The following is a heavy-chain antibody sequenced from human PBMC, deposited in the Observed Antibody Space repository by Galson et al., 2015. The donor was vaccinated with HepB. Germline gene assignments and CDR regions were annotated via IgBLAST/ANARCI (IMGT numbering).Heavy chain of an antibody. CDR2: IDPIDSYT. D-gene: IGHD3-10*01. CDR1: GYSFTKYW. CDR3: AINDRSGGDYFQH. Sequence: QSGAEVKKPGESLRISCKGSGYSFTKYWISWVRQMPGKGLEWMGRIDPIDSYTKYSPSFQGHVTISVDKSITTAYLQWSSLRASDTAMYYCAINDRSGGDYFQHWGQGTLVTVSS. J-gene: IGHJ1*01. V-gene: IGHV5-10-1*01.